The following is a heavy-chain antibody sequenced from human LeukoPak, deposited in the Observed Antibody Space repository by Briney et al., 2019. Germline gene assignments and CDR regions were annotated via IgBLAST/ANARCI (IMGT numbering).Heavy chain of an antibody. V-gene: IGHV4-4*02. CDR1: GGSVTSTNW. Sequence: SETLSLTCGVSGGSVTSTNWWTWVRQPPGKGLEGIGEVHLDGRTNYNPSLKSRLILSVHLPENHISLKLTSVTAADTAVYYCAREGGFYRPLDYSGQGTLVTVSS. CDR3: AREGGFYRPLDY. J-gene: IGHJ4*02. CDR2: VHLDGRT. D-gene: IGHD3-3*01.